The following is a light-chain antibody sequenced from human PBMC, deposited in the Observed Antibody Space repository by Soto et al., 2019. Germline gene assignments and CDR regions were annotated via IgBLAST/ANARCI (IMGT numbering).Light chain of an antibody. CDR2: GAS. Sequence: EIVLAQSPGVLSLSPGDRATLFCRASQSVSSTYLAWYKHKPGQAPRLLIYGASTRATGIPDRFSGSGSGTDFTLTISRLEPEDFAVYCCQQFGSSPWTFGQGTRVEIK. J-gene: IGKJ1*01. CDR1: QSVSSTY. V-gene: IGKV3-20*01. CDR3: QQFGSSPWT.